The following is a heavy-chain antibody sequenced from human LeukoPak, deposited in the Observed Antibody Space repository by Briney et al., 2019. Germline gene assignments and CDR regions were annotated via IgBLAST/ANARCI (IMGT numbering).Heavy chain of an antibody. J-gene: IGHJ4*02. CDR3: ARHAHAASVTIFGVVIPPFFDY. CDR1: GGSISSYY. Sequence: PSETLSLTCTVSGGSISSYYWSWIRQPPGKGLEWIGYIYTSGSTNYNPSLKSRVTISVDTSKNQFSLKLSSVTAADTAVYYCARHAHAASVTIFGVVIPPFFDYWGQGTLVTVSS. CDR2: IYTSGST. D-gene: IGHD3-3*01. V-gene: IGHV4-4*09.